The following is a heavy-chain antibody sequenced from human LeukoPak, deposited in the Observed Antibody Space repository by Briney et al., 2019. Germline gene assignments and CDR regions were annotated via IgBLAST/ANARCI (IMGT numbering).Heavy chain of an antibody. CDR2: IYYSGST. CDR3: ARQGSYSYGFFDY. CDR1: GGSISSSSYY. V-gene: IGHV4-39*01. Sequence: KPSETLSLTCTVSGGSISSSSYYWGWIRQPPGKGLEWIGSIYYSGSTYYNPSLKSRVTISVDTSKNQFSLKLSSVTAADTAVYYCARQGSYSYGFFDYWGQGTVVTVSS. D-gene: IGHD5-18*01. J-gene: IGHJ4*02.